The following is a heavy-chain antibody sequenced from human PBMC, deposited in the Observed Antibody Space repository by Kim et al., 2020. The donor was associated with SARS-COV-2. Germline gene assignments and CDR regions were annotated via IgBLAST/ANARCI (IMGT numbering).Heavy chain of an antibody. Sequence: SVKVSCKASGGTFSSYAISWVRQAPGQGLEWMGGIIPIFGTANYAQKFQGRVTITADESTSTAYMELSSLRSEDTAVYYCARPPGIAVAGDYYYYGMDVWGQGTTVTVSS. V-gene: IGHV1-69*13. CDR2: IIPIFGTA. CDR1: GGTFSSYA. D-gene: IGHD6-19*01. J-gene: IGHJ6*02. CDR3: ARPPGIAVAGDYYYYGMDV.